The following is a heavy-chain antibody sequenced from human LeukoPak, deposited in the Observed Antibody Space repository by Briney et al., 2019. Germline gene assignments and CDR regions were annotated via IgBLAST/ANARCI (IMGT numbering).Heavy chain of an antibody. CDR2: ISSSSSYI. CDR3: ARVGIAARRGWDY. V-gene: IGHV3-21*01. Sequence: GGSLRLFCAASGFTFSSYSMNWVRQAPGKGLEWVSSISSSSSYIYYADSVKGRFTISRDNAKNSLYLQMNSLRAEDTAVYYCARVGIAARRGWDYWGQGTLVTVSS. D-gene: IGHD6-6*01. J-gene: IGHJ4*02. CDR1: GFTFSSYS.